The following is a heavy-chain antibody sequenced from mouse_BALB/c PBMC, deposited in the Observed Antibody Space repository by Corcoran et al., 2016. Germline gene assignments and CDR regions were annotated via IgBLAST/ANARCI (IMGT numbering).Heavy chain of an antibody. CDR1: GYTFTPAG. CDR3: ARLGYRDGYPY. V-gene: IGHV9-4*02. J-gene: IGHJ2*01. Sequence: QIQLVQSGPELKKPGETVRISCKASGYTFTPAGMQWVQKMPGKGLKWIGWINTHSGVPKYAEDFKGRFAFSLETSASTAYLQISNLKNEDTATYFCARLGYRDGYPYWGQGTTLTVSS. D-gene: IGHD2-3*01. CDR2: INTHSGVP.